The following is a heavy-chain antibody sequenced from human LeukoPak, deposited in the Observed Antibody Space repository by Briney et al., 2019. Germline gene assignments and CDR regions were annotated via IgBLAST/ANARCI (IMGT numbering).Heavy chain of an antibody. J-gene: IGHJ4*02. D-gene: IGHD3-22*01. V-gene: IGHV1-46*01. CDR2: INPSGGST. CDR3: ARDRTLPPTLYYYDSSGYREFDY. CDR1: GYTFTSYY. Sequence: ASVKVSCKASGYTFTSYYMHWVRQAPGQGLEWMGIINPSGGSTSYAQKFQGRVTMTRDTSTSTVYMELSSLRSEDTAVYYCARDRTLPPTLYYYDSSGYREFDYWGQGTLVTVSS.